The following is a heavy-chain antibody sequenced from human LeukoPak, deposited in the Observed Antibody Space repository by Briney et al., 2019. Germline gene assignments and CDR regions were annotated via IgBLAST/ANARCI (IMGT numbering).Heavy chain of an antibody. V-gene: IGHV4-39*07. CDR3: ARLVLHLMIEDYFDY. CDR1: GGSISSSSYY. D-gene: IGHD3-22*01. CDR2: IYYSGST. J-gene: IGHJ4*02. Sequence: SETLSLTCTVSGGSISSSSYYWGWLRQPPGKGLEWIGSIYYSGSTYYNPSLKSRVTIPVDTSKNQFSLKLSSVTAADTAVYYCARLVLHLMIEDYFDYWGQGTLVTVSS.